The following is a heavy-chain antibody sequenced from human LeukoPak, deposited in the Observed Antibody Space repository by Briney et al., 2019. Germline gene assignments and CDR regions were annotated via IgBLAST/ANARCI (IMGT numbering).Heavy chain of an antibody. CDR1: GYTFTSYG. V-gene: IGHV1-18*01. D-gene: IGHD1-26*01. Sequence: ASVKVSCKASGYTFTSYGISWVRQAPGQGLEWMGWISAYNGNTNYAQKLQGRVTMTTDTSTSTAYMELRSLRSDDTAVYYCARDPYSGGYGDYYYYMDVWGKGTTVTISS. CDR3: ARDPYSGGYGDYYYYMDV. CDR2: ISAYNGNT. J-gene: IGHJ6*03.